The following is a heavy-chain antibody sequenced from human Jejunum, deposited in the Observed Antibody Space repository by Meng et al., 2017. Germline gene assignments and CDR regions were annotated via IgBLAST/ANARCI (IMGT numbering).Heavy chain of an antibody. D-gene: IGHD5-12*01. Sequence: GESLKISCAASGFTFSTYWMHWVRQAPGKGLMWVSRINGDGTTTNYADSVKGRFTISRDNAKNTLYLEMTSLGAEDMAVYYCARALGGYDDCWGQGTRVTVYS. J-gene: IGHJ4*02. CDR3: ARALGGYDDC. V-gene: IGHV3-74*01. CDR1: GFTFSTYW. CDR2: INGDGTTT.